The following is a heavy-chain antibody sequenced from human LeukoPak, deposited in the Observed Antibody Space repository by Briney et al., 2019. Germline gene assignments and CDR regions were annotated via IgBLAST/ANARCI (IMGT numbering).Heavy chain of an antibody. Sequence: GGSLRLSCAASGFTFTNAWMTWVRQAPGKGLEWVGRIKSKSEGGTTDYAVSGKGRFTITRENSKNTLYLQMNSLKIEDTAVYYCTTTYYSNPSRGGYWGQGTLVTVSS. V-gene: IGHV3-15*01. CDR1: GFTFTNAW. CDR2: IKSKSEGGTT. CDR3: TTTYYSNPSRGGY. D-gene: IGHD4-11*01. J-gene: IGHJ4*02.